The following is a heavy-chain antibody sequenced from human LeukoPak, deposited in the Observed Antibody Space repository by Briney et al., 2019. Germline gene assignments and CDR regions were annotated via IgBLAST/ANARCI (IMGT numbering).Heavy chain of an antibody. CDR1: GGSISSSSYY. V-gene: IGHV4-39*07. J-gene: IGHJ4*02. CDR3: ARYSGSYYSIPIRVDY. Sequence: TSETLSLTCTVSGGSISSSSYYWGWIRQPPGKGLEWIGSIYYSGSTYYNPSLKSRVTISVDTSKNQFSLKLSSVTAADTAVYYCARYSGSYYSIPIRVDYWGQGTLVTVSS. D-gene: IGHD1-26*01. CDR2: IYYSGST.